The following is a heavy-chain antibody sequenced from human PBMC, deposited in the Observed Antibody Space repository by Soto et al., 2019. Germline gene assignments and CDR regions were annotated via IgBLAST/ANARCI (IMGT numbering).Heavy chain of an antibody. V-gene: IGHV4-31*03. CDR1: GGSISRGSYY. CDR3: ARGIVNDYGDPDVFDI. Sequence: TLSLTCTVPGGSISRGSYYCSWIRQQPGKGLEWIGYIYYSGSTYYNPSLKSRVTISVDTSKNQFSLKLSSVTAADTAVYYCARGIVNDYGDPDVFDIRGQGTMVTVS. D-gene: IGHD4-17*01. CDR2: IYYSGST. J-gene: IGHJ3*02.